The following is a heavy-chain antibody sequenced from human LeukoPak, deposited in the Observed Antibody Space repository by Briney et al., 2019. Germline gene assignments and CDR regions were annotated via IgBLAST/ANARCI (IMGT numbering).Heavy chain of an antibody. J-gene: IGHJ4*02. V-gene: IGHV3-23*01. CDR1: GFTFSSYG. Sequence: GGSLRLSCAASGFTFSSYGMSWVRQAPGKGLEWVSAISGSGGSTYYADSVKGRFTISRDNSKNTLYLQMNSLRAEDTAVYYCAKRGLSCSGGSCYWTPPFDYWGQGTLVTVSS. CDR2: ISGSGGST. CDR3: AKRGLSCSGGSCYWTPPFDY. D-gene: IGHD2-15*01.